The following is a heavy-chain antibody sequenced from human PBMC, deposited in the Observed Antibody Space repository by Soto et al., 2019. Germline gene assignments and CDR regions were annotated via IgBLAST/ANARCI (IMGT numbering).Heavy chain of an antibody. V-gene: IGHV4-39*02. CDR1: GGSISSSSYY. CDR3: ARDSERTYSSSWYYYYYGMDV. Sequence: SEILSLTCTVSGGSISSSSYYWGWIRQPPGRGLEWIGSIYYSGSTYYNPSLKSRVTISVDTSKNQFSLKLSSVTAADTAVYYCARDSERTYSSSWYYYYYGMDVWGQGTTVTVSS. D-gene: IGHD6-13*01. J-gene: IGHJ6*02. CDR2: IYYSGST.